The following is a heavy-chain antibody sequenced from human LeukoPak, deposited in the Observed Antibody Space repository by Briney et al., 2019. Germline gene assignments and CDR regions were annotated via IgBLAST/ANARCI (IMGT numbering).Heavy chain of an antibody. CDR3: ATLSYSGTFDS. J-gene: IGHJ4*02. CDR1: GGSISSYY. D-gene: IGHD1-26*01. CDR2: IFASGTA. V-gene: IGHV4-4*07. Sequence: SETLSLTCTVSGGSISSYYWSWIRQPAGKGLQWIGRIFASGTANYNPSLKGRVTLSVDTSRNQFSLNLSSVTAADTAVYYCATLSYSGTFDSWGQGTMVTVSS.